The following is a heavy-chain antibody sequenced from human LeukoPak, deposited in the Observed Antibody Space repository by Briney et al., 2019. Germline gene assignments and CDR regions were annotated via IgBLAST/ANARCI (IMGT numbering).Heavy chain of an antibody. CDR2: ISTSGSTI. CDR1: GFTFSSYE. Sequence: GGSLRLSCAASGFTFSSYEMNWVRQAPGKGLDWVSYISTSGSTIYYADSVRGRFTISRDNAKSSLYLQMNSLRAEDTAVYYCAELGITMIGGVWGKGTTVTISS. D-gene: IGHD3-10*02. V-gene: IGHV3-48*03. J-gene: IGHJ6*04. CDR3: AELGITMIGGV.